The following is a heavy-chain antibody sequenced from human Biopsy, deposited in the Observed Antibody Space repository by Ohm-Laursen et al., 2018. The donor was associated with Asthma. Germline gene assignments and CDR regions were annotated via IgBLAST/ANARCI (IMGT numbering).Heavy chain of an antibody. CDR1: GDSFSNYA. V-gene: IGHV1-69*01. CDR3: ARGYSGSDRIVYYYSGLEV. D-gene: IGHD5-12*01. CDR2: LIPVLGTP. Sequence: SSVKVSCKTSGDSFSNYAISWVRQAPGQGLEWMGGLIPVLGTPNHAQMFEGRVTITADESTSTAYMELSSLSSEDTAVYYCARGYSGSDRIVYYYSGLEVWGQGTTVTVSS. J-gene: IGHJ6*02.